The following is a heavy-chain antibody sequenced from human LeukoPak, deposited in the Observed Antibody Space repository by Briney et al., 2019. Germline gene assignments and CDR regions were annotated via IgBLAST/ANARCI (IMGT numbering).Heavy chain of an antibody. V-gene: IGHV1-46*01. J-gene: IGHJ5*02. CDR2: INPSGSST. D-gene: IGHD1-26*01. CDR3: ARDNSVGETAWWFDP. CDR1: EYSYTSYY. Sequence: ASVKVSCKASEYSYTSYYMHWVRQAPGQGLEWMGLINPSGSSTTYAQKFQGRVTMTRDMFTSTDYMELTSLTSDDTAVYYCARDNSVGETAWWFDPWGQGTLVTVSS.